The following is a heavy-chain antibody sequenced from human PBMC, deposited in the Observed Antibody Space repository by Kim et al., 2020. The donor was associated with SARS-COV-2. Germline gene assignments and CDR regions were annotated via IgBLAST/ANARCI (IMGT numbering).Heavy chain of an antibody. J-gene: IGHJ4*02. D-gene: IGHD4-17*01. V-gene: IGHV5-51*01. Sequence: TRYSPSFQGQGTISADKSIRTAYLQWSSLKASDTAMYYCARTTTVTAADYWGQGTLVTVSS. CDR2: T. CDR3: ARTTTVTAADY.